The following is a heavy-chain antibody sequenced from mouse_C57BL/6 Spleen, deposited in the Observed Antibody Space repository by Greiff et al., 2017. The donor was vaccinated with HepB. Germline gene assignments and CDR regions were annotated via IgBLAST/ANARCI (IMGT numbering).Heavy chain of an antibody. CDR1: GFTFSSYA. CDR3: AREGGGDY. Sequence: EVHLVESGGGLVKPGGSLKLSCAASGFTFSSYAMSWVRQTPEKRLEWVATISDGGSYTYYPDNVKGRFTISRDNAKNNLYLQMSHLKSEDTAMYYCAREGGGDYWGQGTTLTVSS. J-gene: IGHJ2*01. CDR2: ISDGGSYT. V-gene: IGHV5-4*01.